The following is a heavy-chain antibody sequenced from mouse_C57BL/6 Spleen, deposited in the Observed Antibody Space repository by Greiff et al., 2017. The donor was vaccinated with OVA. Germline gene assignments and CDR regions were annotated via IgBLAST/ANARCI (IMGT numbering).Heavy chain of an antibody. CDR1: GFSLTSYG. V-gene: IGHV2-3*01. CDR2: IWGDGST. CDR3: AKESDYDPAWFAY. D-gene: IGHD2-4*01. Sequence: VQLQQSGPGLVAPSQSLSITCTVSGFSLTSYGVSWVRQPPGKGMEWLGVIWGDGSTNYHSALISSLSIRKDNSQSQVFLKLNSLQTDDKATYYCAKESDYDPAWFAYWGQGTLVNVSA. J-gene: IGHJ3*01.